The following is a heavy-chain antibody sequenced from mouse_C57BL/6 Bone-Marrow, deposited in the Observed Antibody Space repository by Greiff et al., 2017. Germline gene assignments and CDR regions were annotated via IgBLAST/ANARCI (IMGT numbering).Heavy chain of an antibody. D-gene: IGHD2-3*01. Sequence: QVQLQQPGAELVKPGASVKLSCKASGYTFTSYWMQWVKQRPGQGLEWIGEIDPSDSYTNYNQKFKGKATLTVDTSSSTAYMQLSSLTSEDSAVYYCARDGYYCFDYWGQGTTLTVSS. CDR3: ARDGYYCFDY. V-gene: IGHV1-50*01. J-gene: IGHJ2*01. CDR1: GYTFTSYW. CDR2: IDPSDSYT.